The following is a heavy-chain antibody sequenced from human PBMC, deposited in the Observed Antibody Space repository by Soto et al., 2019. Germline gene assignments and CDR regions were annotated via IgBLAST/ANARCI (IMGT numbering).Heavy chain of an antibody. CDR2: IIPIFGTA. J-gene: IGHJ6*02. V-gene: IGHV1-69*01. D-gene: IGHD3-3*01. Sequence: QVQLVQSGAEVKKPGSSVKVSCKASGGTFSSYAISWVRQAPGQGLEWMGGIIPIFGTANYAQKFQGRVTITADESTSPAYMELSSVRAEDTAVYYCARGSDFWSGYSLPFYYYYYGMDVWGQGTTVTVSS. CDR3: ARGSDFWSGYSLPFYYYYYGMDV. CDR1: GGTFSSYA.